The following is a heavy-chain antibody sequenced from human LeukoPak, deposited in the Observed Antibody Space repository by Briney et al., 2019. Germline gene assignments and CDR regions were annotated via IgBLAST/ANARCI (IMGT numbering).Heavy chain of an antibody. D-gene: IGHD3-10*01. CDR1: GGSISSGGYS. CDR2: IYHSGST. V-gene: IGHV4-30-4*07. Sequence: PSQTLSLTCAVSGGSISSGGYSWSWIRQPPGKGLEWIGYIYHSGSTYHNPSLKSRVTISVDTSKNQLSLKLSSVTAADTAVYYCARESNYYGSGTGWFDPWGQGTLVTVSS. J-gene: IGHJ5*02. CDR3: ARESNYYGSGTGWFDP.